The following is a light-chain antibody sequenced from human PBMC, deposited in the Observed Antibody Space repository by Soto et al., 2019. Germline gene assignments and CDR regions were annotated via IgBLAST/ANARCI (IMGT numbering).Light chain of an antibody. CDR3: MIWHSSTCV. V-gene: IGLV5-45*03. CDR2: YKSDSDK. CDR1: SGINVGTYN. Sequence: QLVLTQPSSLSASPGASASITCTLRSGINVGTYNIYWYQQKPGSPPQYVLMYKSDSDKQQGSGVPSRFTGSKDASANAGILLISGLQCEDEADYYCMIWHSSTCVFGGGTKLTVL. J-gene: IGLJ3*02.